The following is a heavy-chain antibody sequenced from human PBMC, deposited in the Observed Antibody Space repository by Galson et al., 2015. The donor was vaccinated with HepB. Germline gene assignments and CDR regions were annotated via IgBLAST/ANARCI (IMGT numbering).Heavy chain of an antibody. D-gene: IGHD3-22*01. CDR1: GFTFSSYA. J-gene: IGHJ4*02. V-gene: IGHV3-66*02. CDR2: IYSGGST. CDR3: ARHHYYDSSGYLTVDSTSFDY. Sequence: SLRLSCAASGFTFSSYAMSWVRQAPGKGLEWVSAIYSGGSTYYADSAKGRFTISRDNSKNTLYLQMNSLRAEDTAVYYCARHHYYDSSGYLTVDSTSFDYWGQGTLVTVSS.